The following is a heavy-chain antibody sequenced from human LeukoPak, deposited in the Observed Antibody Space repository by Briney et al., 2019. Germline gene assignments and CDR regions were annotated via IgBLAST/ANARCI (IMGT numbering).Heavy chain of an antibody. CDR2: ISGSGGST. V-gene: IGHV3-23*01. D-gene: IGHD3-22*01. Sequence: PGGSLRLSCAASGFTFSSYAMSWVRQAPGKGLEWVSAISGSGGSTYCADSVKGRFTISRDNSKNTLYLQMNSLRAEDTAVYYCAKDGDSSGYPYYFDYWGQGTLVTVSS. CDR3: AKDGDSSGYPYYFDY. J-gene: IGHJ4*02. CDR1: GFTFSSYA.